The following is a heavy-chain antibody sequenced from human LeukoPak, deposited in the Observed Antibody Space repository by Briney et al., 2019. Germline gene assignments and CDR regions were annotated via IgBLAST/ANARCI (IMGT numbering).Heavy chain of an antibody. D-gene: IGHD6-13*01. V-gene: IGHV1-24*01. CDR3: AIMSSVSGRWYSYFDY. CDR2: FDPEDGET. J-gene: IGHJ4*02. CDR1: GYTLTELS. Sequence: ASVKVSCKVSGYTLTELSMHWVRQAPGKGLEWMGGFDPEDGETIYAQKFQGRVTMTEDTSTDTAYMELSSLRSEDTAVYYCAIMSSVSGRWYSYFDYWGQGTLVTVSS.